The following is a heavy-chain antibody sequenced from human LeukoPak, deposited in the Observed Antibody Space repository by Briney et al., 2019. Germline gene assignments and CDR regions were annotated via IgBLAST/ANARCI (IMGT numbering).Heavy chain of an antibody. J-gene: IGHJ4*02. CDR3: ARLKTDCSGGSCYWSIVYYFDY. CDR1: GGSISSYY. V-gene: IGHV4-59*01. CDR2: IYYSGST. Sequence: SETLSLTCTVSGGSISSYYWSWIRQPPGKGLEWIGYIYYSGSTNYNPSLKSRVTISVDTSKNQFSLKLSSVTAADTAVYYCARLKTDCSGGSCYWSIVYYFDYWGQGTLVTVSS. D-gene: IGHD2-15*01.